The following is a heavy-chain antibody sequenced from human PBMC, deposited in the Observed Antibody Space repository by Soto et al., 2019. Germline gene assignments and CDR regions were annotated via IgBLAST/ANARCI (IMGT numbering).Heavy chain of an antibody. CDR3: ARDQGNPYYYYGMDV. CDR1: GFTFSSYS. V-gene: IGHV3-21*01. J-gene: IGHJ6*02. D-gene: IGHD4-4*01. Sequence: EVQLVESGGGLVKPGGSLRLSCAASGFTFSSYSMNWVRQAPGKVLEWVSSISSSSSYIYYADSVQGRFTISRDNAKNSLYLQMNSLRAEDTAVYYCARDQGNPYYYYGMDVWGQGTTVTGSS. CDR2: ISSSSSYI.